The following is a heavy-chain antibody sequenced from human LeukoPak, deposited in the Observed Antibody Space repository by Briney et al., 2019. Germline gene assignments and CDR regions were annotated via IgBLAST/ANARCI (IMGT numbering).Heavy chain of an antibody. CDR2: IYSGGST. D-gene: IGHD3-3*01. V-gene: IGHV3-53*05. Sequence: PGGSLRLSCAVSGFTVSSNYMSWVRQAPGKGLEWVSVIYSGGSTYYADSVKGRFTISRDNSKNTLYLQMNSLGAEDTAVYYCARVTWSGYYHYAFDIWGQGTMVTVSS. CDR1: GFTVSSNY. J-gene: IGHJ3*02. CDR3: ARVTWSGYYHYAFDI.